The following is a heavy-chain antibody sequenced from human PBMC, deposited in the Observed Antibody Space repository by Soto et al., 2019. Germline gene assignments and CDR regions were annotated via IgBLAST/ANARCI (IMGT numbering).Heavy chain of an antibody. CDR2: IIPIFGTA. CDR1: GGTVISYA. CDR3: ARDHSSGRPLDWFAP. J-gene: IGHJ5*02. Sequence: SVKVSCKASGGTVISYAISWVRQAREQGLEWMGGIIPIFGTANYAQKFQGRVTITADESTSTAYMELSSLRSEDTAMYYCARDHSSGRPLDWFAPWGQGTMVTGSS. V-gene: IGHV1-69*13. D-gene: IGHD6-19*01.